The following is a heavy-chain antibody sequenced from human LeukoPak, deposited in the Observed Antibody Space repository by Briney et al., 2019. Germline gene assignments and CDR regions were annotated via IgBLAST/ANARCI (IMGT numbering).Heavy chain of an antibody. V-gene: IGHV4-59*12. CDR3: ARVPGIAASNWFDP. CDR2: IYYSGST. D-gene: IGHD6-13*01. Sequence: PSETLSLTCTVSGGSISSYYWSWIRQPPGKGLEWIGYIYYSGSTNYNPSLKSRVTISVDTSKNQFSLKLSSVTAADTAVYYCARVPGIAASNWFDPWGQGTLATVSS. CDR1: GGSISSYY. J-gene: IGHJ5*02.